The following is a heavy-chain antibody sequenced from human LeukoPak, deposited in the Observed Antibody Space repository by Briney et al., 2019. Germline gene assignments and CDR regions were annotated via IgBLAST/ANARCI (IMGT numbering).Heavy chain of an antibody. CDR3: ARKTYSGSYYFDY. CDR1: GGSISSGGYY. CDR2: IYYSGST. D-gene: IGHD1-26*01. J-gene: IGHJ4*02. Sequence: SETLSLTCTVSGGSISSGGYYWSWIRQHPGKGLGWIGYIYYSGSTYYNPSLKSRVTISADTSKNQFSLKLSSVTAADTAVYYCARKTYSGSYYFDYWGQGTLVTVSS. V-gene: IGHV4-31*03.